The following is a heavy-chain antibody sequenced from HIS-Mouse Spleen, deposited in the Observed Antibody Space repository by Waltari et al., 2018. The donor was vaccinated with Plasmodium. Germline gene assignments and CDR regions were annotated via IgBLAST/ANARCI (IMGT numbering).Heavy chain of an antibody. Sequence: EVQLVESGGGLVQPGGSLRLSCAASGFTFSSSWMHWVRAAPWKGLVWVASINRDGSSTSYADSVKGRFTISRDNAKNTLYLHMNSLRAEDTAVYYWARDDDVLRYWGQGTLVTVSS. V-gene: IGHV3-74*01. CDR3: ARDDDVLRY. CDR2: INRDGSST. CDR1: GFTFSSSW. D-gene: IGHD3-3*01. J-gene: IGHJ4*02.